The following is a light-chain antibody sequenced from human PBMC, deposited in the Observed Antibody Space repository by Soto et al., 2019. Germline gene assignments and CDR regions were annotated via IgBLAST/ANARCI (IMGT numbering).Light chain of an antibody. Sequence: EIVLTQSPATLSLSPGERATLSCRASQSITNYLAWYQQKPGQAPMLLIYDASNRATGIPARFSGRGSGTDFTLTISGLETEDFAFYYCQQRSRWPPVTFGGGTKVALK. J-gene: IGKJ4*01. V-gene: IGKV3-11*01. CDR2: DAS. CDR1: QSITNY. CDR3: QQRSRWPPVT.